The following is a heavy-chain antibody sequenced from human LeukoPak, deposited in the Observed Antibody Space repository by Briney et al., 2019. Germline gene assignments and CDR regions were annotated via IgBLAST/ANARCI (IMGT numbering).Heavy chain of an antibody. Sequence: GGSLRLSCAASGFTFSSYGMHWVRQAPGKGLEWVAFIRYDGSNKYSADSVKGRFTISRDNAKNSLYLQMDSLGPDDTAVYYCARDPYSGNYGNDYYYYMDVWGKGTTVTISS. V-gene: IGHV3-30*02. CDR3: ARDPYSGNYGNDYYYYMDV. J-gene: IGHJ6*03. D-gene: IGHD1-26*01. CDR2: IRYDGSNK. CDR1: GFTFSSYG.